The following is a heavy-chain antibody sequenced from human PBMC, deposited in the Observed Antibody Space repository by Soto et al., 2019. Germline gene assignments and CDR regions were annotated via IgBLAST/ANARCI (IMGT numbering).Heavy chain of an antibody. V-gene: IGHV4-39*01. CDR3: ERRSLPSLWFGDYSYYGRDV. CDR2: IYYSGST. CDR1: GGSISSSSYY. Sequence: SEPLSLTCAVSGGSISSSSYYWGWIRQPPGKGLEWIGSIYYSGSTYYNPSLKSRVTISVDTSKNQFSLKLSSVTAADTAVYYCERRSLPSLWFGDYSYYGRDVWGQGTTVX. D-gene: IGHD3-10*01. J-gene: IGHJ6*02.